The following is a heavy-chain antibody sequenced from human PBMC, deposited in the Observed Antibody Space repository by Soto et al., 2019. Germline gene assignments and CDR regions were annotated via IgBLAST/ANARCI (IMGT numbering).Heavy chain of an antibody. CDR1: GFTFSSYG. CDR2: ISYDGSNK. J-gene: IGHJ5*02. D-gene: IGHD1-26*01. Sequence: GSLRLSCAASGFTFSSYGMHWVRQAPGKGLEWVAVISYDGSNKYYADSVKGRFTISRDNSKNTLYLQMNSLRAEDTAVYYCASRIVGAVSGRFDPWGQGTLVTVSS. V-gene: IGHV3-30*03. CDR3: ASRIVGAVSGRFDP.